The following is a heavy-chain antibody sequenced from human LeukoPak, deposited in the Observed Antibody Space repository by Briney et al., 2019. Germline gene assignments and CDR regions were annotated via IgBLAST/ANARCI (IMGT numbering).Heavy chain of an antibody. Sequence: GRSLTLSCAASGFTFNRYGVHWVRQAPGKGLEWVAMIWHDGTKEFYADSVKGRFTISRDNSNNTIYLQMNSLRADDTAVYFCARERGYSYGLDYWGQGTLVTVSS. CDR3: ARERGYSYGLDY. V-gene: IGHV3-33*01. CDR2: IWHDGTKE. CDR1: GFTFNRYG. J-gene: IGHJ4*02. D-gene: IGHD5-18*01.